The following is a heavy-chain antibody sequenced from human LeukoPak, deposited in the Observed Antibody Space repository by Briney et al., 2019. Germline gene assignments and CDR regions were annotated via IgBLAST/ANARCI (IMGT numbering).Heavy chain of an antibody. CDR1: GFTFSNYG. CDR2: ITYDGSSE. Sequence: GGSLRLSCVASGFTFSNYGMHWVRQAPGKGLEWVATITYDGSSEYYADSVKDRFTVSRDNSRSTLYLQMNSLRPEDTAIYYCAREGYYGSGSPPSLYFDYWGQGTLVTVSS. J-gene: IGHJ4*02. CDR3: AREGYYGSGSPPSLYFDY. V-gene: IGHV3-30*03. D-gene: IGHD3-10*01.